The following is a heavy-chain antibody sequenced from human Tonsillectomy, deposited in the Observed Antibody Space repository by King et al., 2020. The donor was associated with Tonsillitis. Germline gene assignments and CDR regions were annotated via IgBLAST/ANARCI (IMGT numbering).Heavy chain of an antibody. CDR2: TRNKARSFTT. Sequence: VQLVESGGGLVQPGGSLRLSCAASGFTLSDHYMDWVRQAPGKGLEWVGRTRNKARSFTTEYAASVKGRFTVSRDESRNSLYLQMNSLRIEDTAVYHCVSVAYGDYFFDYWGPGTLVTVSS. D-gene: IGHD2-8*02. V-gene: IGHV3-72*01. CDR1: GFTLSDHY. J-gene: IGHJ4*02. CDR3: VSVAYGDYFFDY.